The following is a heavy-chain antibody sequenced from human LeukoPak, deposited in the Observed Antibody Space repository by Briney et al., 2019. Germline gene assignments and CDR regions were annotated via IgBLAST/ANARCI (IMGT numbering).Heavy chain of an antibody. V-gene: IGHV3-64*04. J-gene: IGHJ6*02. CDR2: ISSNGGST. CDR3: ARGSGSDYYYYYGMDV. D-gene: IGHD1-14*01. Sequence: GGSLRLSCSASGFTFSSYAMHWVRQAPGKGLEYVSAISSNGGSTYYADSAKGRFTISRDNAKNSLYLQMNSLRAEDTAVYYCARGSGSDYYYYYGMDVWGQGTTVTVSS. CDR1: GFTFSSYA.